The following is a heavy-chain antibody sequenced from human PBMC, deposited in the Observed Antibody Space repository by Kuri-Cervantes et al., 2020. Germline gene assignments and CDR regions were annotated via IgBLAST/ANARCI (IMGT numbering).Heavy chain of an antibody. D-gene: IGHD3-10*01. CDR2: IKQDGSEK. CDR3: ARVLPRYYMDV. Sequence: GESLKISCAASGFTFSSYWMSWVRQAPGKGLEWVANIKQDGSEKYYVDSVKGRFTISRDNAKNSLYLQMNSLRAEDTAVYYCARVLPRYYMDVWGKGTTVTVSS. CDR1: GFTFSSYW. V-gene: IGHV3-7*02. J-gene: IGHJ6*03.